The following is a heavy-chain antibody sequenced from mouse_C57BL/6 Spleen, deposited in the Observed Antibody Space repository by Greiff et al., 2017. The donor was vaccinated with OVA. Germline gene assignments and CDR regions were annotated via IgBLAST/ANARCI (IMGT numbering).Heavy chain of an antibody. CDR3: AIGGYSNYFDY. CDR2: IDPSDSYT. D-gene: IGHD2-5*01. Sequence: VQLQQSGAELVMPGASVKLSCKASGYTFTSYWMHWVKQRPGQGLEWIGEIDPSDSYTNYNQKFKGKSTLTVDKSSSTAYMQLSSLTSEDSAVYYCAIGGYSNYFDYWGQGTTLTVSS. V-gene: IGHV1-69*01. CDR1: GYTFTSYW. J-gene: IGHJ2*01.